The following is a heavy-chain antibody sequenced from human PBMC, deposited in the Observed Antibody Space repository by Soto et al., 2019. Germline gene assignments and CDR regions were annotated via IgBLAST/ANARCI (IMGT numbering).Heavy chain of an antibody. CDR3: ARSDSSGYYFRFDY. D-gene: IGHD3-22*01. CDR2: IYSGGST. J-gene: IGHJ4*02. Sequence: GSLRLSCAASGFTVSSNYMSWVRQAPGKGLEWVSVIYSGGSTYYADSVKGRFTISRDNSKNTLYLQMNSLRAEDTAVYYCARSDSSGYYFRFDYWGQGTLVTVS. V-gene: IGHV3-53*01. CDR1: GFTVSSNY.